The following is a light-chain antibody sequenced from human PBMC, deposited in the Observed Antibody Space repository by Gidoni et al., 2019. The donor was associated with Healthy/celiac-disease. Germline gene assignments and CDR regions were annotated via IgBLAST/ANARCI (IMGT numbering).Light chain of an antibody. J-gene: IGKJ4*01. Sequence: DIQMTQSPSSLSAAVGDRVTITCRASQSISSYLNWYQQKPGKAPKLLIYAASSLQSGVPLRFSGSGSGTDFTLTISSLQPEDFATYYCQQSYSTHTFXGXTKVEIK. CDR1: QSISSY. CDR3: QQSYSTHT. CDR2: AAS. V-gene: IGKV1-39*01.